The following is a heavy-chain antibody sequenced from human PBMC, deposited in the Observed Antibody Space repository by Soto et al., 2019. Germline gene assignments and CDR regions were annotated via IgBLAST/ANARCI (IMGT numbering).Heavy chain of an antibody. V-gene: IGHV4-30-2*01. J-gene: IGHJ4*02. CDR1: GGSISSGGYS. CDR2: MYHSGST. CDR3: ARETYYSVSRSYILDY. D-gene: IGHD3-10*01. Sequence: SETLSLTCAVSGGSISSGGYSWSWIRQPPGKGLEWIGYMYHSGSTYYNPSLKSRVTISVDTSKNQFSLKLNSVTAADTAVYYCARETYYSVSRSYILDYWGQGTLVTVSS.